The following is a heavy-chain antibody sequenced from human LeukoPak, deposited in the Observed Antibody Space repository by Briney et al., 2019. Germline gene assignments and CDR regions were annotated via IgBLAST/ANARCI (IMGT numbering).Heavy chain of an antibody. CDR3: ARPYYYETNGDDN. CDR2: INHSGST. CDR1: GGSFSGYY. D-gene: IGHD3-22*01. J-gene: IGHJ4*02. V-gene: IGHV4-34*01. Sequence: PSETLSLTCAVSGGSFSGYYWSWIRQPPGKGLEWIGEINHSGSTNYNPSLKSRVTMSADTSKNQFPLKLNSVTAADTAVYYCARPYYYETNGDDNWGQGALVTVSS.